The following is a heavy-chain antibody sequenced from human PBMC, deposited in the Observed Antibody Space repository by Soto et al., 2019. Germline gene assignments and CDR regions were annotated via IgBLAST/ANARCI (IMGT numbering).Heavy chain of an antibody. CDR3: ARDVSPGTSTLYLDAFDI. D-gene: IGHD2-8*01. CDR2: IKKVGSRT. V-gene: IGHV3-7*05. J-gene: IGHJ3*02. Sequence: EAQLVESGGGLVQPGGSLRLSCEASGFSLGSYWMTWVRQAPGKGLEWVANIKKVGSRTSYLDSVRGRFTISRDNVGNSLSLQMDSLRAEDTGLYFCARDVSPGTSTLYLDAFDIWGQGTMVTVSS. CDR1: GFSLGSYW.